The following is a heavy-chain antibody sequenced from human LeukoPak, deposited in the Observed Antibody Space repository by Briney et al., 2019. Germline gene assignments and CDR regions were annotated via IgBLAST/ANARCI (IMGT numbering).Heavy chain of an antibody. CDR1: GGTFSSYA. CDR3: ASGGATYSSSWNENYYYYYGMDV. J-gene: IGHJ6*04. V-gene: IGHV1-69*01. D-gene: IGHD6-13*01. CDR2: IIPIFGTA. Sequence: SVKVSCKASGGTFSSYAISWVRQAPGQGLEWMGGIIPIFGTANYAQKFQGRVTIIADESTSTAYMELSSLRSEDTAVYYCASGGATYSSSWNENYYYYYGMDVWGKGTTVTVSS.